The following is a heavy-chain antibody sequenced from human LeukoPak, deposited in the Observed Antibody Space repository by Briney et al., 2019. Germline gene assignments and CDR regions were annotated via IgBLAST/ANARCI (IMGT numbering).Heavy chain of an antibody. CDR1: GFTFSSYG. V-gene: IGHV3-30*03. CDR3: ARRTVTKCFDY. Sequence: PGGSLRLSCAASGFTFSSYGMHWVRQAPGKGLEWVAVISYDGSNKYYADSVKGRFTISRDNSKNTLYLQMNSLRAEDTAVYYCARRTVTKCFDYWGQGTLVTVSS. D-gene: IGHD4-17*01. J-gene: IGHJ4*02. CDR2: ISYDGSNK.